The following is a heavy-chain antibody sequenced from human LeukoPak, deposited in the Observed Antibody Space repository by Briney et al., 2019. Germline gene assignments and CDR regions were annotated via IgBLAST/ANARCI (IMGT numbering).Heavy chain of an antibody. V-gene: IGHV4-59*01. Sequence: PSETLSLTCTASGGSFSSYDWSWLRQPPGKGLEWIGYIYYSGSTNYNPSLKSRVTISVDTSKNQFSLKLSSVTAADTAVYYCARVLRDSSSWYYFDYWGQGTLGTVSS. D-gene: IGHD6-13*01. CDR3: ARVLRDSSSWYYFDY. CDR2: IYYSGST. J-gene: IGHJ4*02. CDR1: GGSFSSYD.